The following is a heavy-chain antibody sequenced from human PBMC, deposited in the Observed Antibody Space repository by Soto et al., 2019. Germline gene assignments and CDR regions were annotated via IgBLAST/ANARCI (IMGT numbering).Heavy chain of an antibody. D-gene: IGHD3-10*01. Sequence: EVQLLESGGGLVQPGGSLRISCAASGFDFSNYGMSWVRQAPGKGLEWVSAISGTAHASYYAASVKGRFTISRNNSKNALYLHMNSLRVKDTAVYFCVKDAPQPSSDWGQGTLVTVSS. CDR2: ISGTAHAS. CDR3: VKDAPQPSSD. J-gene: IGHJ4*02. V-gene: IGHV3-23*01. CDR1: GFDFSNYG.